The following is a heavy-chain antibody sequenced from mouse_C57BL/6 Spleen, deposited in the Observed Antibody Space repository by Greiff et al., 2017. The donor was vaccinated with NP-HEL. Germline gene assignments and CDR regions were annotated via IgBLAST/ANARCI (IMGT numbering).Heavy chain of an antibody. D-gene: IGHD2-2*01. CDR3: ARAGLRGAMDY. J-gene: IGHJ4*01. CDR2: IYPGDGDT. Sequence: QVQLQQSGPELVKPGASVKTSCKASGYAFSSSWMNWVKQRPGKGLEWIGRIYPGDGDTNYNGKFKGKATLTADKSSSTAYMQLSSLTSEDSAVYFCARAGLRGAMDYWGQGTSVTVSS. V-gene: IGHV1-82*01. CDR1: GYAFSSSW.